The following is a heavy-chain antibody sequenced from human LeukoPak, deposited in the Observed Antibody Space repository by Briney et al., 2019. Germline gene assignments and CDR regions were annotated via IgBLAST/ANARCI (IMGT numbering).Heavy chain of an antibody. D-gene: IGHD3-22*01. J-gene: IGHJ4*02. V-gene: IGHV6-1*01. CDR1: GDSVSSNSAA. CDR2: TYYRSKWYN. Sequence: SQTLSLTCAISGDSVSSNSAAWNWIKQSPSRGLEWLGRTYYRSKWYNDYAVSVKSRITINPDTSKNQFSLQLNSVTPEDTAVHYCARERVFDSSGYYSIDYWGQGTLVTVSS. CDR3: ARERVFDSSGYYSIDY.